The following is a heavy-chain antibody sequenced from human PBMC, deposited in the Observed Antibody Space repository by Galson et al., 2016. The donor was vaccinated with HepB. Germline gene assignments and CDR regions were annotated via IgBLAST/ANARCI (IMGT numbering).Heavy chain of an antibody. D-gene: IGHD1-1*01. V-gene: IGHV5-51*01. Sequence: QSGAEVKKPGESLKISCKTSGFSFATHWIAWVRQMPGKGLEWMGIIYAGDSGTRYSPPFQGQVTISVDKSTAVAYLRWNSLKASDSAMYYCARQRRNYGMDVWGQGTTVTVSS. J-gene: IGHJ6*02. CDR1: GFSFATHW. CDR3: ARQRRNYGMDV. CDR2: IYAGDSGT.